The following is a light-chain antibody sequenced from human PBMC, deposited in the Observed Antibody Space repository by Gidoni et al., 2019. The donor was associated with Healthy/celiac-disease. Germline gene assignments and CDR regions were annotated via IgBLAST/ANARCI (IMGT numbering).Light chain of an antibody. Sequence: SFVLTQPPSVSVSPGQTASITCSGDELGDKYGCWYQQKPGQSLVLVIYQYTKRPSGIPERFSGSNSGNTAALTISGTQAMDEADYYCQAWDSSTVVFGGGTKLTVL. CDR1: ELGDKY. CDR2: QYT. J-gene: IGLJ2*01. V-gene: IGLV3-1*01. CDR3: QAWDSSTVV.